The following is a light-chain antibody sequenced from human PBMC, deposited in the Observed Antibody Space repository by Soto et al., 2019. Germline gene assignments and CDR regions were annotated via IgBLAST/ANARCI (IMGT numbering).Light chain of an antibody. Sequence: EIVLTQSPATLSVSPGERATLSCRASQSVSSDLAWYHQKPGQAPRLLIYGASNRATGVPDRFSGSGSGTDFTLTISRLEPEDFAMYYCQQYGSSPWTFGQGTKVDIK. CDR2: GAS. J-gene: IGKJ1*01. V-gene: IGKV3-20*01. CDR3: QQYGSSPWT. CDR1: QSVSSD.